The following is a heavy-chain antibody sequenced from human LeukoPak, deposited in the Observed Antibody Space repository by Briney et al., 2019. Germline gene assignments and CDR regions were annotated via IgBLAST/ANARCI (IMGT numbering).Heavy chain of an antibody. V-gene: IGHV4-34*01. D-gene: IGHD6-6*01. CDR2: INHSGST. CDR1: GGSFSGYY. Sequence: SETLSLTCAVYGGSFSGYYWSWIRQPPGKGLEWIGEINHSGSTNYNPSLKSRVTISVDTSKNQFSLKLSSVTAADTAVYYCARHPYSSSPMDVWGKGTTVTVSS. CDR3: ARHPYSSSPMDV. J-gene: IGHJ6*03.